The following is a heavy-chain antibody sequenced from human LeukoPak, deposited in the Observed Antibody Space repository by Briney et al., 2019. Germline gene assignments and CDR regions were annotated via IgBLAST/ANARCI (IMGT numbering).Heavy chain of an antibody. CDR3: ARHFWSGENWFDP. CDR1: GGSFSGYY. J-gene: IGHJ5*02. D-gene: IGHD3-3*02. CDR2: INHSGST. V-gene: IGHV4-34*01. Sequence: SETLSLTCAVYGGSFSGYYWSWIRQPPGKGLEWIGEINHSGSTNYNPSLKSRVTISVDTSKNQFSLKLSSVTAADTAVYYCARHFWSGENWFDPWGQGTLVTVSS.